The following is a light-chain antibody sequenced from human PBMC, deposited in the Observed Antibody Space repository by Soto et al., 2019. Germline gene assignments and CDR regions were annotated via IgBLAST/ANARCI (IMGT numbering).Light chain of an antibody. Sequence: QSALTQPASVSGSPGQSIAISCIGTSSAVGGYNYVSWYQQHPGKAPKLMIYDVSNRPSGASDRFSGSKSGNTASLTISGLQPEDEADYYCTSYTSSSTYVFGTGTKVTVL. CDR2: DVS. CDR3: TSYTSSSTYV. CDR1: SSAVGGYNY. J-gene: IGLJ1*01. V-gene: IGLV2-14*01.